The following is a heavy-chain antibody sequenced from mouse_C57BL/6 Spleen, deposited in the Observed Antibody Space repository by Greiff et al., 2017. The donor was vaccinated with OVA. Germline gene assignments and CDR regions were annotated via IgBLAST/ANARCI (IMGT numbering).Heavy chain of an antibody. D-gene: IGHD2-1*01. CDR2: IHPNSGST. CDR1: GYTFTSYW. V-gene: IGHV1-64*01. CDR3: ARHGNYVEAMDY. Sequence: VQLQQPGAELVKPGASVKLSCKASGYTFTSYWMHWVKQRPGQGLEWIGMIHPNSGSTNYNEKFKSKATLTVDKSSSTAYMQLSSLTSEDSAVYYCARHGNYVEAMDYWGQGTSVTVSS. J-gene: IGHJ4*01.